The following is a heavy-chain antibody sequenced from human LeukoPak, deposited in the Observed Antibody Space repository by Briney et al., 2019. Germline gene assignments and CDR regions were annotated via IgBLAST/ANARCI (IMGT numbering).Heavy chain of an antibody. CDR3: AGASYDSSGVH. V-gene: IGHV4-59*01. CDR2: IYYSGST. CDR1: GGSISSYY. D-gene: IGHD3-22*01. J-gene: IGHJ4*02. Sequence: PSETLSLTCTVSGGSISSYYWSWIRQPPGKGLQWIGYIYYSGSTNYNPSLKSRVTISVDTSKNQFSLKLSSVTAADTAVYYCAGASYDSSGVHWGQGTLVTVSS.